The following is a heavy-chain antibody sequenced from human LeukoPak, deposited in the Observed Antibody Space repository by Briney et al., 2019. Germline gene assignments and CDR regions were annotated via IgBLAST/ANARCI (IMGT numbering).Heavy chain of an antibody. CDR1: GFTFSIYG. CDR3: ARSAYYYDSRGYHNYYHYGMDV. V-gene: IGHV3-30*03. Sequence: GGSLRLSCAQPGFTFSIYGMHRVRRAPGKGLEWVAVISDDGSNKYYADSVKGRFTISRDNSKNTLYLQMNSLRAEDTAVYYCARSAYYYDSRGYHNYYHYGMDVWGQGTTVTVSS. D-gene: IGHD3-22*01. CDR2: ISDDGSNK. J-gene: IGHJ6*02.